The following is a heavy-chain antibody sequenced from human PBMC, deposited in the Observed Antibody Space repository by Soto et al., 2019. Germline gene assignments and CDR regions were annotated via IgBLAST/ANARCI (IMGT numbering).Heavy chain of an antibody. Sequence: SETLSLTCTVSGGSISSYYWSWIRQPPGKGLEWIGYIYYSGSTNYNPSLKSRVTISVDTSKNQFSLKLSSVTAADTAVYYCARSQQLEHYYYYGMDVWGQGTTVTVSS. CDR2: IYYSGST. J-gene: IGHJ6*02. D-gene: IGHD6-13*01. CDR3: ARSQQLEHYYYYGMDV. CDR1: GGSISSYY. V-gene: IGHV4-59*08.